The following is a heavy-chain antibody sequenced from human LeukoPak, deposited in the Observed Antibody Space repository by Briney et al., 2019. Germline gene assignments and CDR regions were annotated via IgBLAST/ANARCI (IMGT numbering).Heavy chain of an antibody. J-gene: IGHJ6*02. CDR2: IYYSGST. Sequence: SETLSLTCTVSGGSISSSSYYWGWIRQPPGKGLEWIGSIYYSGSTYYDPSLKSRVTISVDTSKNQFSLKLSSVTAADTAVYYCARHGGDTAMVPGYGAEYYYGMDVWGQGTTVTVSS. V-gene: IGHV4-39*01. D-gene: IGHD5-18*01. CDR3: ARHGGDTAMVPGYGAEYYYGMDV. CDR1: GGSISSSSYY.